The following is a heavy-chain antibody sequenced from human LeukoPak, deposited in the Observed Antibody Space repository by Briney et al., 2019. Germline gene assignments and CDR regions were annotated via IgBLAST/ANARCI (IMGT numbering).Heavy chain of an antibody. Sequence: PGGSLRLFCAASGFTFSSYSMNWVRQAPGKGLEWVPSISSSSSYIYYADSVKGRFTISRDNAKNSLYLQMNSLRAEDTAVYYCARARLAYCGGDCNNAFDYWGQGTLVTVSS. CDR1: GFTFSSYS. CDR3: ARARLAYCGGDCNNAFDY. J-gene: IGHJ4*02. D-gene: IGHD2-21*02. CDR2: ISSSSSYI. V-gene: IGHV3-21*01.